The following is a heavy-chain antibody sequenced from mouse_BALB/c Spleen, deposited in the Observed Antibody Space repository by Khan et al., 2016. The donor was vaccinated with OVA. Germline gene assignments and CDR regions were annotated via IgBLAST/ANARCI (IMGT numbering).Heavy chain of an antibody. D-gene: IGHD1-1*01. Sequence: EVKVEESGGGLVQPGGSRKLSCAASGFTFSSYGMHWVRQAPEKGLEWVAYISGDSSTIYYTDTVKGRFTISRDNPKNTLSLHITSLMSEDTAMYYWATSSYYGYYFDYWGPGTTLTVSS. CDR3: ATSSYYGYYFDY. V-gene: IGHV5-17*02. CDR1: GFTFSSYG. J-gene: IGHJ2*01. CDR2: ISGDSSTI.